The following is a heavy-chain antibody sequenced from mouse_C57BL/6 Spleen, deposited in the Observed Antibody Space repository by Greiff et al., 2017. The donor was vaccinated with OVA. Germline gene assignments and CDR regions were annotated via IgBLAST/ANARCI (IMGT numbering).Heavy chain of an antibody. CDR3: AREGRLGRAMDY. D-gene: IGHD4-1*01. CDR1: GYTFTSYW. CDR2: IHPNSGST. J-gene: IGHJ4*01. Sequence: VQLQQPGAELVKPGASVQLSCKASGYTFTSYWMHWVKQRPGQGLEWIGMIHPNSGSTNYNEKFKSKATLTVDKSSSTAYMQLSSLTSEDSAVYYCAREGRLGRAMDYWGQGTSVTVSS. V-gene: IGHV1-64*01.